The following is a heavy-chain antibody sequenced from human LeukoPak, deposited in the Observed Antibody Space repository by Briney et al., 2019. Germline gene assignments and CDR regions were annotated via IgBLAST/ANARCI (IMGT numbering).Heavy chain of an antibody. Sequence: GASVKVSCKASGYTFTSYGINWVRQAPGQGLEWRGWISAYNGNTNYAQKLQGRVTMTTDTSTSTAYMELRSLRSDDTAVYYCARDLTWIQLWFFDYWGQGTLVTVSS. CDR3: ARDLTWIQLWFFDY. V-gene: IGHV1-18*01. D-gene: IGHD5-18*01. CDR2: ISAYNGNT. CDR1: GYTFTSYG. J-gene: IGHJ4*02.